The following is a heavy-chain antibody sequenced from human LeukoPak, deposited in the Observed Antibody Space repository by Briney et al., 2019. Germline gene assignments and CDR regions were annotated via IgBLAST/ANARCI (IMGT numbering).Heavy chain of an antibody. J-gene: IGHJ4*02. D-gene: IGHD2-2*01. Sequence: SETLSLTCTVSGGSISSSSHYWGWIRQPPGKGLEWIGSMYYSGGTYYNPSLKSRVTISIDTSKDQFSLKLNSVTAADTAVYYCARLVRYCSTNSCYPFDYWGQGTLVTVSS. CDR2: MYYSGGT. CDR1: GGSISSSSHY. CDR3: ARLVRYCSTNSCYPFDY. V-gene: IGHV4-39*01.